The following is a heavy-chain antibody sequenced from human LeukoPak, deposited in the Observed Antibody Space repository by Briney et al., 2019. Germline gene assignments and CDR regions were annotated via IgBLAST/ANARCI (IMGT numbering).Heavy chain of an antibody. CDR1: GFTFSSYG. Sequence: PGGSLRLSCAVSGFTFSSYGMNWVRQAPGKGLEWVSYISSSSSTIYYADSVKGRFTISRDNAKNSLYLQMNSLRAEDTAVYYCARDEPNYYYMDVWGKGTTVTVSS. V-gene: IGHV3-48*04. CDR2: ISSSSSTI. J-gene: IGHJ6*03. CDR3: ARDEPNYYYMDV.